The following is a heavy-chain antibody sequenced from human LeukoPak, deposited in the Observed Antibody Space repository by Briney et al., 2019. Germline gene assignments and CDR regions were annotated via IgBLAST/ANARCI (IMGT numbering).Heavy chain of an antibody. Sequence: GESLRLSCVASGFSFDGYAMHWVRQSPVKGLGWVSLITGNGATTYYADSVKGRFTISRDNAKNSLYLQMNSLRAEDTAVYYCARLPGYYYGSGSYFTDWGQGTLVTVSS. CDR2: ITGNGATT. J-gene: IGHJ4*02. CDR3: ARLPGYYYGSGSYFTD. V-gene: IGHV3-43*02. D-gene: IGHD3-10*01. CDR1: GFSFDGYA.